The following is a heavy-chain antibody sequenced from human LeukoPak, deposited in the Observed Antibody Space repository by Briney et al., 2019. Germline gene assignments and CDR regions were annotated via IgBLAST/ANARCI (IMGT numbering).Heavy chain of an antibody. Sequence: SETLSLTCTVSGGSIRSSYYYWGWIRQPPGKGLEWIGSIYDSGSTYYNPSLKSRVTISVDTSKNQFSLKLNSVPAAETAVYYCARGVTQYYYYYYGMDVWGQGTTVTVSS. CDR1: GGSIRSSYYY. CDR2: IYDSGST. CDR3: ARGVTQYYYYYYGMDV. V-gene: IGHV4-39*01. J-gene: IGHJ6*02. D-gene: IGHD4-23*01.